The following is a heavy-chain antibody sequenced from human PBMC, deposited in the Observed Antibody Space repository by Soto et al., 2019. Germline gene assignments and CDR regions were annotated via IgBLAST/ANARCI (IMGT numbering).Heavy chain of an antibody. CDR3: ARDVSPGSRSLYLDAFDI. V-gene: IGHV3-7*05. J-gene: IGHJ3*02. CDR1: GFTFSSSW. D-gene: IGHD3-10*01. CDR2: IKKDGSEK. Sequence: EVQLVESGGDLVQPGGSLRLSCEASGFTFSSSWMTWVRQVPGKGLEWVANIKKDGSEKSYLDSVRGRFTISRDNAKNSLYLQMNSLRAEDTALYYCARDVSPGSRSLYLDAFDIWGQGTMVSVSS.